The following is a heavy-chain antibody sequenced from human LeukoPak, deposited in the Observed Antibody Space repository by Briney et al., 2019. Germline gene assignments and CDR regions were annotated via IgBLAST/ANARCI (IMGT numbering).Heavy chain of an antibody. Sequence: GGSLRLSCAASGFPFSSYGMHWVRQAPGKGLEWVAIIWYDGSNKYYADSVKGRFTISRDNSKNTRYLQMDSLRAEDTAVYYCARDAQTGYWDYWGQGTLVTVSS. CDR1: GFPFSSYG. D-gene: IGHD2-8*02. CDR2: IWYDGSNK. CDR3: ARDAQTGYWDY. V-gene: IGHV3-33*01. J-gene: IGHJ4*02.